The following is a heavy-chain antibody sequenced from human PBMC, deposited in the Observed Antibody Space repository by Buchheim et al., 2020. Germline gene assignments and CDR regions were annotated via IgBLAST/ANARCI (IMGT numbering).Heavy chain of an antibody. J-gene: IGHJ6*02. CDR1: GFTFSSYG. CDR2: ISYDGSNK. V-gene: IGHV3-30*18. CDR3: AKVGSLYYYYYGMDV. Sequence: QVQLVESGGGVVQPGRSLRLSCAASGFTFSSYGMHWVRQAPGKGLEWVAVISYDGSNKYYADSVKGRFTISRDNSKNTLYLQMNSLRAEDTAVYYCAKVGSLYYYYYGMDVWGQGTT.